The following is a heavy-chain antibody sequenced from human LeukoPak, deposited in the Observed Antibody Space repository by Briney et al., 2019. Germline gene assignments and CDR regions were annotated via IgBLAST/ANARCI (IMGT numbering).Heavy chain of an antibody. Sequence: PGGSLRLSCLGSGFIFGEHAISWVRQAPGKALEWVGFIRSEAYGETTEYAASVSGRFIISRDNTRGIAYQQMNNLKIEDTAVYYCARGPILLWIHNGMDVWGPGTTVTVSS. CDR3: ARGPILLWIHNGMDV. V-gene: IGHV3-49*04. D-gene: IGHD3-10*01. J-gene: IGHJ6*02. CDR1: GFIFGEHA. CDR2: IRSEAYGETT.